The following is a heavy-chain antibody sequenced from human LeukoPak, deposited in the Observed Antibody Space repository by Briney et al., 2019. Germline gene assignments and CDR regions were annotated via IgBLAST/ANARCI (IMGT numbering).Heavy chain of an antibody. Sequence: PSETLSLTCSVSGGSISGYSWSWIRQPPGKGLEWIAVYSGSTHYNPSLKSRLTMSVDTSKSQFSLKLSSVAAADTAVYFCARTRDAGYFDYWGQGTLVTVSS. CDR2: VYSGST. CDR1: GGSISGYS. J-gene: IGHJ4*02. CDR3: ARTRDAGYFDY. V-gene: IGHV4-59*01.